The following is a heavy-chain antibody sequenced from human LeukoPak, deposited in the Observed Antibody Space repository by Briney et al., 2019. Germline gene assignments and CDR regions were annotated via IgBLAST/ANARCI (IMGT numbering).Heavy chain of an antibody. CDR3: ARDFDY. Sequence: SETLSLTCTVSGYSISSGYYRGWIRQPPGKGLEWIGSIYHSGSTYYNPSLKSRLTISVDTSKNQFSLKLSSVTAADTAVYYCARDFDYWGQGTLVTVSS. CDR2: IYHSGST. V-gene: IGHV4-38-2*02. J-gene: IGHJ4*02. CDR1: GYSISSGYY.